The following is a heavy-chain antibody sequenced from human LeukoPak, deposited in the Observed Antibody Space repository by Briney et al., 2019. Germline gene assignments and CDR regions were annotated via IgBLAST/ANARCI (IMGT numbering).Heavy chain of an antibody. V-gene: IGHV4-4*07. CDR3: ARENSGSYRGFDY. Sequence: PSETVSLTCTVSGGSISSYYWSWIRQPAGKGLEWIGRIYTSGSTNYNASLKSRVSMSVDTSKNQFSLKLSSVTAADTAVFYCARENSGSYRGFDYWGQGTLVTVSS. CDR2: IYTSGST. D-gene: IGHD1-26*01. J-gene: IGHJ4*02. CDR1: GGSISSYY.